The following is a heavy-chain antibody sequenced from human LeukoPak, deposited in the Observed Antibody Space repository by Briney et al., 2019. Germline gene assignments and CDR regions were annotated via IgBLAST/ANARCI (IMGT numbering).Heavy chain of an antibody. CDR1: GFTFSSYA. Sequence: GGSLRLSCAASGFTFSSYAMSWVRQAPGKGLEWVSAISGSGGSTYYADSVKGRFTISRDNSKNTLYLQMNSLRAEDTAVYYCAISIGSGYYYGASDIWGKGTMVTVSS. CDR2: ISGSGGST. D-gene: IGHD3-22*01. J-gene: IGHJ3*02. V-gene: IGHV3-23*01. CDR3: AISIGSGYYYGASDI.